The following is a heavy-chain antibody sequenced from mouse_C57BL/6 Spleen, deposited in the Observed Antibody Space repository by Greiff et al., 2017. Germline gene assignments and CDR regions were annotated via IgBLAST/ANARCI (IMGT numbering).Heavy chain of an antibody. D-gene: IGHD2-3*01. CDR3: AKKGLLHYAMDY. V-gene: IGHV2-5*01. J-gene: IGHJ4*01. CDR2: IWRGGST. Sequence: VQLVESGPGLVQPSQSLSITCTVSGFSLTSYGVHWVRQSPGKGLEWLGVIWRGGSTDYNAAFMSRLSITKDNSKSQVFFKMNSLQADDTAIYYCAKKGLLHYAMDYWGQGTSVTVSS. CDR1: GFSLTSYG.